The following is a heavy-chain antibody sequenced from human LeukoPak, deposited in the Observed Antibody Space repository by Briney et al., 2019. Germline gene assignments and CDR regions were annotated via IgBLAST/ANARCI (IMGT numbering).Heavy chain of an antibody. CDR3: AKRGSDYSDYAVKYFDY. CDR1: GFTFSSYA. Sequence: GGSLRLSCAASGFTFSSYAMSWVRQAPGKGLEWVSAISGSGGSTYYADSVKGRFTISRDNSKNTLYLQMNSLRAEDTAVYYCAKRGSDYSDYAVKYFDYWGQGTLVTVSS. J-gene: IGHJ4*02. CDR2: ISGSGGST. V-gene: IGHV3-23*01. D-gene: IGHD4-11*01.